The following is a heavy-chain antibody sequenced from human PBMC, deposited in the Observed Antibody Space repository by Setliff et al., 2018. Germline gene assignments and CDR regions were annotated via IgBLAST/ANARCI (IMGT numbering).Heavy chain of an antibody. V-gene: IGHV4-59*01. CDR3: AAVGIDAGGGWFDP. Sequence: SETLSLTCTVSGGFIRDYYWNWIRQSPGKGLEWIGYIYYRRTTNYNSSLKSRVTISIDMSKNQFSLRLSSATAADTAVYFCAAVGIDAGGGWFDPWGHGIPVTVSS. D-gene: IGHD1-26*01. CDR1: GGFIRDYY. J-gene: IGHJ5*02. CDR2: IYYRRTT.